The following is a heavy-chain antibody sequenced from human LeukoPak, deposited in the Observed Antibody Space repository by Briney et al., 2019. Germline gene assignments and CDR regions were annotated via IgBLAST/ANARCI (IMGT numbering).Heavy chain of an antibody. CDR2: IKQDGSEK. CDR3: ARVLGQQWLARPTIFDY. V-gene: IGHV3-7*03. CDR1: GFTFSSYW. J-gene: IGHJ4*02. Sequence: GGSLRLSCAASGFTFSSYWMSWVRQAPGKGLEWVANIKQDGSEKYYVDSVKGRFTISRDNAKNSLYLQMNSLRAEDTAVYYCARVLGQQWLARPTIFDYWGQGTLVTVSS. D-gene: IGHD6-19*01.